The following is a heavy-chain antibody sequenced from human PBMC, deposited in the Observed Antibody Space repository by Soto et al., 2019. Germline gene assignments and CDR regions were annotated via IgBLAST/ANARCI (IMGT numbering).Heavy chain of an antibody. CDR3: ARHRDDYPFDY. D-gene: IGHD4-17*01. CDR1: GGSFSGYY. CDR2: INHSGST. Sequence: SETLSLTCAVYGGSFSGYYWSWIRQPPGKGLEWIGEINHSGSTNYNPSLKSRVTISVDTSKNQFSLKLSSVTAADTAVYYCARHRDDYPFDYWGQGTLVTVSS. J-gene: IGHJ4*02. V-gene: IGHV4-34*01.